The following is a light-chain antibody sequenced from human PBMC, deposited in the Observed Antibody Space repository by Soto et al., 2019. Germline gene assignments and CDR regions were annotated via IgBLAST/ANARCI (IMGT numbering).Light chain of an antibody. CDR3: QQYGSSPWT. CDR2: GAS. Sequence: EIVLTQSPGTLSLSPGERVTLSCRASQSVSSSYLAWYPQKPGQAPRPLIYGASRRALGSPDRFSGSGSGPDFTLTISRLEPKDFPVYYCQQYGSSPWTFGKGTKVEIK. CDR1: QSVSSSY. J-gene: IGKJ1*01. V-gene: IGKV3-20*01.